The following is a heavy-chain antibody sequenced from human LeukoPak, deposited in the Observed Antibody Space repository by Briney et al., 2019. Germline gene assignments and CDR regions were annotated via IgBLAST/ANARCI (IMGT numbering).Heavy chain of an antibody. CDR1: GGSISSYY. Sequence: PSETLSLTCTVSGGSISSYYWSWIRQPPGKGLEWIGYIYYSGSTNYNPSLKSRVTISADTSKKQFSLKVNSVTAADTAVYYCVRRSMYSSSSGLTRWGQGTLVTVSS. D-gene: IGHD6-6*01. CDR3: VRRSMYSSSSGLTR. V-gene: IGHV4-59*12. CDR2: IYYSGST. J-gene: IGHJ4*02.